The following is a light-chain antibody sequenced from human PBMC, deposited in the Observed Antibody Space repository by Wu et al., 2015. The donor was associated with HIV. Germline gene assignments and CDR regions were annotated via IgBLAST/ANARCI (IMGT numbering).Light chain of an antibody. CDR3: QQYYDSPLT. CDR2: AAS. CDR1: QGITDS. Sequence: DIQMTQSPSSLSASVGDRVNITCRASQGITDSLAWYQQKPGKAPKLLFYAASRLESGVPLRFSGSGSGTDFTLTISSLQLEDFATYYCQQYYDSPLTFGPRDQGG. J-gene: IGKJ1*01. V-gene: IGKV1-NL1*01.